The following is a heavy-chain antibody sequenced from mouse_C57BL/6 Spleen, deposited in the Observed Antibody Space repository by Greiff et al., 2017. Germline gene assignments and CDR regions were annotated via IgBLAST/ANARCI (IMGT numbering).Heavy chain of an antibody. CDR3: ARDDYDDAQFAY. D-gene: IGHD2-4*01. CDR2: INPGSGGT. Sequence: QVQLQQSGAELVRPGTSVKVSCKASGYAFTNYLIEWVKQRPGQGLEWIGVINPGSGGTNYNEKFKGKATLTADKSSSTAYMQLSSLTSEDSAVYFCARDDYDDAQFAYWGQGTLVTVSA. V-gene: IGHV1-54*01. J-gene: IGHJ3*01. CDR1: GYAFTNYL.